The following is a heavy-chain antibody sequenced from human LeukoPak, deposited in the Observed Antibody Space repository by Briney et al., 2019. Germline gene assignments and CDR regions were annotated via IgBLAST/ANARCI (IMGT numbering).Heavy chain of an antibody. CDR3: TRGHWGLQS. CDR2: IHHSGNS. CDR1: GASVTDYY. J-gene: IGHJ5*02. D-gene: IGHD7-27*01. Sequence: SETLSLTCTVSGASVTDYYWSWIRQSPGKGLEWISYIHHSGNSDYNPSLRSRVTTSLDTSKNQFSLNLISVTAADTAVYYCTRGHWGLQSWGQGTLVTVSS. V-gene: IGHV4-59*02.